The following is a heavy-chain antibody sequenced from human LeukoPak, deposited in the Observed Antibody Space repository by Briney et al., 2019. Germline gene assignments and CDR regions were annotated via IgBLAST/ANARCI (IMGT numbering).Heavy chain of an antibody. Sequence: GGSLRLSCAASGFTFSSYAMHWVRQAPGKGLEWVAVISYDGSNKYYADSVKGRFTISRGNSKNTLYVQINSLRAEDTAVYYCGDLDYWGQGTLVTVSS. V-gene: IGHV3-30-3*01. J-gene: IGHJ4*02. CDR3: GDLDY. CDR2: ISYDGSNK. CDR1: GFTFSSYA.